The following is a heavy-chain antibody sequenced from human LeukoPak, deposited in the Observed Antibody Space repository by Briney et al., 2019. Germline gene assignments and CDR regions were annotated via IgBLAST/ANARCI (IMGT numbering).Heavy chain of an antibody. D-gene: IGHD5-24*01. CDR2: INQDESRA. CDR3: GRGGDGIDI. J-gene: IGHJ3*02. V-gene: IGHV3-74*01. Sequence: PGESLRLSCAVSGFTFRNYLMHWVRQAPGQGLVWVSRINQDESRAYADSVKGRFTVSRDNAKNMLYLHLSGLRAEDTAVYFCGRGGDGIDIWGQGTAVIVSS. CDR1: GFTFRNYL.